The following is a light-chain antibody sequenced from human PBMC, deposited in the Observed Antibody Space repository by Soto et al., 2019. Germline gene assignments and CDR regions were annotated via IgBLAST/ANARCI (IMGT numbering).Light chain of an antibody. Sequence: EIVLTQSPGTLSLSPGERATLSCRASQSLASNYLAWYQQKPGQAPRLLIYPASTRATGIPDRFSGSGSGTDFTLTISRLEPEDFAVYYCQHYESSLPSYTFGQGTKLEVK. J-gene: IGKJ2*01. CDR3: QHYESSLPSYT. CDR2: PAS. V-gene: IGKV3-20*01. CDR1: QSLASNY.